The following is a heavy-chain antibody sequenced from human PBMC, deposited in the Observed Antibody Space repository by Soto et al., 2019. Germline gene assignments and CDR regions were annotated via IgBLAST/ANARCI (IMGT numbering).Heavy chain of an antibody. J-gene: IGHJ4*02. CDR2: TYPGGTI. V-gene: IGHV4-4*02. CDR1: GGSISSVNW. D-gene: IGHD3-16*01. Sequence: SETLSLTCAFSGGSISSVNWWSWVRQPPGKGLEWIGETYPGGTINYNPSLKSRVTISVDKSKNQFSLKLTSVTAADTAVYYCARGGDMPYYFDYWGQGALVTVSS. CDR3: ARGGDMPYYFDY.